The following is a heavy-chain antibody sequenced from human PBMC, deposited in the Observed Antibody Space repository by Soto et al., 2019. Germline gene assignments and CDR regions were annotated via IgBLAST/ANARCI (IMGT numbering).Heavy chain of an antibody. Sequence: EEQLLESGGALVQPGESLRLSCAASGFTFNLYAMNWFRRVPGKGLEWVSAIRASGSPTYYADSAKGRFTISRDNSKNTVYLQMNSLRADDTAVYFCAKAPAHDFGDYWPHWFFDLWGRGTLVTVSS. CDR3: AKAPAHDFGDYWPHWFFDL. D-gene: IGHD4-17*01. CDR2: IRASGSPT. V-gene: IGHV3-23*01. J-gene: IGHJ2*01. CDR1: GFTFNLYA.